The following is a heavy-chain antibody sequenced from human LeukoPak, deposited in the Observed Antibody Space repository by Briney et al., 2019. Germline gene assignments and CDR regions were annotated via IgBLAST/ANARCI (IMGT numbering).Heavy chain of an antibody. CDR1: GGSITNSSYY. J-gene: IGHJ5*02. D-gene: IGHD4-17*01. V-gene: IGHV4-39*07. CDR3: ARDWSGDRDERTTVTTHWFDP. CDR2: IYYSGSA. Sequence: PSETLSLTSAISGGSITNSSYYWGWIRQPPGKGLEWIGSIYYSGSAYYNPSLKSRVTISVDTSNNQFSLNLASVTAADTAVYYCARDWSGDRDERTTVTTHWFDPWGQGTLVTVSS.